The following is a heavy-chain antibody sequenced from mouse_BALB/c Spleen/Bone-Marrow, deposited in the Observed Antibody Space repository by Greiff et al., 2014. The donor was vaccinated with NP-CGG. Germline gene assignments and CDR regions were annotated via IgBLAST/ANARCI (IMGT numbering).Heavy chain of an antibody. J-gene: IGHJ3*01. CDR3: ASYDYDDWFAY. CDR1: GYTFTSYW. Sequence: VQLQQSGAELAKPGASVKMSCKASGYTFTSYWMHWVKQRPGQGLEWIGYINPSTGYTEYNQKFKDKATLTADKSSSTAYMQLSSLISEDSAVYYCASYDYDDWFAYWGQGTLVTVSA. V-gene: IGHV1-7*01. D-gene: IGHD2-4*01. CDR2: INPSTGYT.